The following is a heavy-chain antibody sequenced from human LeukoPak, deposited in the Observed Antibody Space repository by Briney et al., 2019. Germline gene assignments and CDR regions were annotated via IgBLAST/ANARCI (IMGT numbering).Heavy chain of an antibody. CDR3: ARVIIYYYYMDV. V-gene: IGHV4-59*01. CDR2: IYYSGST. J-gene: IGHJ6*03. D-gene: IGHD3-10*01. Sequence: PSETLSLTCTVSGGSISSYYWSWIRQPPGKGLEWIGYIYYSGSTNYNPSLKSRVTISVDTSKNQFSLKLSSVTAADTAAYYCARVIIYYYYMDVWGKGTTVTISS. CDR1: GGSISSYY.